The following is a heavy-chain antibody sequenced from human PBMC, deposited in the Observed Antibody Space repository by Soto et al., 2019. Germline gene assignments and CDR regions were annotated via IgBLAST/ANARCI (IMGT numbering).Heavy chain of an antibody. J-gene: IGHJ6*03. CDR3: ARDRGVAPPVAGNTHYYYYMDV. CDR2: ISAFNGNT. Sequence: QDQLLQSGAEVKKSGASVTVSCKASGYSFTNYGITWVRQAPGQGLEWMGWISAFNGNTHYAQKLQGRVTMTTDASTSTDYMQLRSLRSDDTAVYYCARDRGVAPPVAGNTHYYYYMDVWGKGTTVTVSS. CDR1: GYSFTNYG. D-gene: IGHD6-19*01. V-gene: IGHV1-18*01.